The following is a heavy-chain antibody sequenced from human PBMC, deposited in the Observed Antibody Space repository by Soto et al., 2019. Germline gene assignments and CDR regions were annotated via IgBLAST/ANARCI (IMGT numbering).Heavy chain of an antibody. CDR1: GFTFSSYG. CDR3: AKDLGSGWYLGVGIDY. D-gene: IGHD6-19*01. CDR2: ISYDGSNK. J-gene: IGHJ4*02. Sequence: QVQLVESGGGVVQPGRSLRLSCAASGFTFSSYGMHWVRQAPGKGLEWVAVISYDGSNKYYADSVKGRFTISRDNSQNTMYLQLNSLRAEDTAVHYCAKDLGSGWYLGVGIDYWGQGTLVTVSS. V-gene: IGHV3-30*18.